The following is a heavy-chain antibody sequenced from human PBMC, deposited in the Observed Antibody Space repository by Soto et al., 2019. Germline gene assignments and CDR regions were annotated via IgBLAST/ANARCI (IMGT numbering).Heavy chain of an antibody. D-gene: IGHD6-13*01. CDR3: EKVVAAAGPFDY. CDR1: GFTFSSYG. CDR2: ISYDGSNK. V-gene: IGHV3-30*18. Sequence: GGSLRLSCAASGFTFSSYGMHWVRQAPGKGLEWVAVISYDGSNKYYADSVKGRFTISRDNSKNTLYLQMNSLRAEDTAVYYCEKVVAAAGPFDYWGQGTLVTVSS. J-gene: IGHJ4*02.